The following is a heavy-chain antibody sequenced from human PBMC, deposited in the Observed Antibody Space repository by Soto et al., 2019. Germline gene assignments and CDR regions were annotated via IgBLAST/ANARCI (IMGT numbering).Heavy chain of an antibody. CDR3: AKGDRRSWYDL. CDR1: EFTFSNYA. J-gene: IGHJ5*02. V-gene: IGHV3-23*01. Sequence: GGSLRLSCAASEFTFSNYAMTWVRQTPERGLEWVASVTERGTTTFYADSVKGRFTISRDNAKDTLSLQMNSLRGEDTATYYCAKGDRRSWYDLWGQGILVTVSP. CDR2: VTERGTTT. D-gene: IGHD4-17*01.